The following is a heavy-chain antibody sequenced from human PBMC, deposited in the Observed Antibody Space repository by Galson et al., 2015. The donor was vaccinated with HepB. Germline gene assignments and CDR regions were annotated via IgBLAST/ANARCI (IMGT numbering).Heavy chain of an antibody. D-gene: IGHD3-3*01. CDR3: ARDIPGYYDFTSVYYKGYYYGMGG. J-gene: IGHJ6*02. CDR2: ISVYNGNT. V-gene: IGHV1-18*01. Sequence: SVKVSCKASGYRFNSYGIRWVRQAPGQGLEWMGWISVYNGNTIYTRKLQGRVTMTTDTSTSTAYMELRSLGSDDTAKYYCARDIPGYYDFTSVYYKGYYYGMGGWGQVTTGTVSS. CDR1: GYRFNSYG.